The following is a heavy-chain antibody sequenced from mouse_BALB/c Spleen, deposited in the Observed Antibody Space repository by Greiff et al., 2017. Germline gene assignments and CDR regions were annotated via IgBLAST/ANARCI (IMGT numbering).Heavy chain of an antibody. CDR2: ILPGSGST. D-gene: IGHD1-1*01. CDR3: ARSGNYWYFDV. Sequence: LQESGAELMKPGASVKISCKATGYTFSSYWIEWVKQRPGHGLEWIGEILPGSGSTNYNEKFKGKATFTADTSSNTAYMQLSSLTSEDSAVYYCARSGNYWYFDVWGAGTTVTVSS. V-gene: IGHV1-9*01. J-gene: IGHJ1*01. CDR1: GYTFSSYW.